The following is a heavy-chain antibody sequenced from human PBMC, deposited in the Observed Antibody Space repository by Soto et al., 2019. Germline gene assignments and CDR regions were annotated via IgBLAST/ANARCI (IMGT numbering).Heavy chain of an antibody. D-gene: IGHD3-16*01. V-gene: IGHV1-8*01. CDR2: MNPNSGNT. CDR1: GYTFTSYD. Sequence: AAVKVSCKASGYTFTSYDINWVRQATGQGLEWMGWMNPNSGNTGYAQKFQGRVTMTRDISIATAYMELSSLRSDDTAIYYCARMATFGSLNWFDPWGQGTLVTVSS. CDR3: ARMATFGSLNWFDP. J-gene: IGHJ5*02.